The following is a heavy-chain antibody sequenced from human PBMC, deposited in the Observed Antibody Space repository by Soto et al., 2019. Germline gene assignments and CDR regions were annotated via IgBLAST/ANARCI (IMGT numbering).Heavy chain of an antibody. CDR3: ARASYDYVWGSYRD. Sequence: QVQLQESGPGLVKPSETLSLTCTVSGGSISSYYWSWIRQPPGKGLEWIGYIYYSGSTNYNPSLKSRVTISVDTSKNQFSLKLSSVTAADTAVYYCARASYDYVWGSYRDWGQGTLVTVSS. D-gene: IGHD3-16*02. CDR1: GGSISSYY. J-gene: IGHJ4*02. CDR2: IYYSGST. V-gene: IGHV4-59*01.